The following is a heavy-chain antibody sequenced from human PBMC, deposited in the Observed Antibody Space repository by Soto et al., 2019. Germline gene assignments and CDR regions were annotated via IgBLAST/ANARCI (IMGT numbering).Heavy chain of an antibody. Sequence: GGALRLSCAGSGFTFSDAWMTWVRQAPGKGLEWVGRIKSGADGGATDYAAPVKGRFSISRDDSLDTVYLQMNSLKTEDTAVYYCTTDCAIPQLDYDYVWRSYRRFDYLGQGTALTVPS. CDR2: IKSGADGGAT. V-gene: IGHV3-15*01. J-gene: IGHJ4*02. CDR3: TTDCAIPQLDYDYVWRSYRRFDY. D-gene: IGHD3-16*02. CDR1: GFTFSDAW.